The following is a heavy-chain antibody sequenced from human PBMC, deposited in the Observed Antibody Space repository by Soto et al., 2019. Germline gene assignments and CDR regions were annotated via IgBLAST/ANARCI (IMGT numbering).Heavy chain of an antibody. V-gene: IGHV3-23*01. CDR1: GFTFSSYA. D-gene: IGHD1-26*01. Sequence: EVQLLESGGGLAQPGGSLRLSCAASGFTFSSYAMTWVRQAPGKGLEWVSGISGSGARTYYADSVRGRFTISRDNSKNTVYLQMKSRRPEDTALYYYAKDRSETYVVYFDYRGQGTLVNVSS. CDR3: AKDRSETYVVYFDY. CDR2: ISGSGART. J-gene: IGHJ4*02.